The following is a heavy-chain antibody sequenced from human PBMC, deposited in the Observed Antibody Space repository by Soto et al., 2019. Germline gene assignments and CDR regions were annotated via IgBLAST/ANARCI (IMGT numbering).Heavy chain of an antibody. CDR1: GFTISSNA. J-gene: IGHJ4*02. CDR3: AKDKPGTKSFDY. Sequence: PGGSLRLSCAASGFTISSNAMYWVRQAPGKVLEWVSGISDRGDTTHYAGSGKGRFTIARDTSKNTLHLQLNTLRADDTDVYYCAKDKPGTKSFDYWGQGTLVTVSS. D-gene: IGHD1-1*01. V-gene: IGHV3-23*01. CDR2: ISDRGDTT.